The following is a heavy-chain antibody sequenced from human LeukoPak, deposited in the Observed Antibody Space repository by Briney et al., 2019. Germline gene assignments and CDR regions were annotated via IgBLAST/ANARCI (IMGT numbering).Heavy chain of an antibody. Sequence: SVKVSCKASGGTFSSYAISWVRQAPGQGLEWMGGIIPIFGTANYARKFQGRVTITADESTSTAYMELSSLRSEDTAVYYCARAPLYSSGWYLSRRRNYYYYMDVWGKGTTVTVSS. CDR1: GGTFSSYA. D-gene: IGHD6-19*01. J-gene: IGHJ6*03. CDR3: ARAPLYSSGWYLSRRRNYYYYMDV. CDR2: IIPIFGTA. V-gene: IGHV1-69*13.